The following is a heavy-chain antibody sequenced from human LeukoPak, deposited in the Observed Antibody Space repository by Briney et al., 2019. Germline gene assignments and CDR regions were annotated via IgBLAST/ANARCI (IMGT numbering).Heavy chain of an antibody. CDR1: GFTFSSYA. CDR3: AKDSVITMVRGVTEIPYTNWFDP. D-gene: IGHD3-10*01. V-gene: IGHV3-23*01. CDR2: ISGSGGST. J-gene: IGHJ5*02. Sequence: GGSLRLSCAASGFTFSSYAMSWVRQAPGKGLEWVSAISGSGGSTYYADSVKGRFTISRDNSKNTLYLQMNSLRAEDTAVYYCAKDSVITMVRGVTEIPYTNWFDPWGQGTLVTVSS.